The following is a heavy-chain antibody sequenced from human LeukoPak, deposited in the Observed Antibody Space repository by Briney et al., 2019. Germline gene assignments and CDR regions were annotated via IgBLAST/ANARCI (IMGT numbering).Heavy chain of an antibody. J-gene: IGHJ5*02. CDR2: IIPILGIA. Sequence: SVKVSCKASGYTFTSYDISWVRQAPGQGLEWMGRIIPILGIANYAQKFQGRVTITADKSTSTAYMELSSLRSEDTAVYYCARDQSWGLRNWFDPWGQGTLVTVSS. CDR3: ARDQSWGLRNWFDP. V-gene: IGHV1-69*04. CDR1: GYTFTSYD. D-gene: IGHD6-13*01.